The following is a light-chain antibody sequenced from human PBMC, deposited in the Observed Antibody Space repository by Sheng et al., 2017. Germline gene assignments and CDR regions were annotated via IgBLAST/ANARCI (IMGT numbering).Light chain of an antibody. V-gene: IGKV3D-15*01. CDR3: QQYDKWPLP. CDR2: GAS. Sequence: EVVLTQSPDTLSLSPGERAALSCRASQSVNSHLAWYQQKPGQAPRLLIYGASSRATGIPDRFSGSGSGTEFTLTISSLQSEDFAVYYCQQYDKWPLPFGGGTKVEIK. J-gene: IGKJ4*01. CDR1: QSVNSH.